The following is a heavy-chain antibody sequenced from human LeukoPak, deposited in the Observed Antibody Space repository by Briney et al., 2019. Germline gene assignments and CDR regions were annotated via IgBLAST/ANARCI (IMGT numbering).Heavy chain of an antibody. Sequence: ASVKVSCKASGYTFNIYGISWVRQAPGKGIEWMGWISAYNGDTKYAQKLQGRVTLTTDTSTSTAYMELRSLTSDDAAVYYCGRSSSGWSVDYWGQGALVTVSS. CDR3: GRSSSGWSVDY. CDR1: GYTFNIYG. J-gene: IGHJ4*02. D-gene: IGHD6-19*01. V-gene: IGHV1-18*01. CDR2: ISAYNGDT.